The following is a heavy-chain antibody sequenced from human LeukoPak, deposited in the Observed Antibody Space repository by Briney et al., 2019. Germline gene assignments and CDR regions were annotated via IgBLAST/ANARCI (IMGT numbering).Heavy chain of an antibody. V-gene: IGHV4-59*12. J-gene: IGHJ4*02. Sequence: PSETLSLTCTVSGGSISSYYWSWIRQPPGKGLEWIGYIYYSGSTNYNPSLKSRVTISVDTSKNQFSLKLSSVTAADTAVYYCAGLYGSGSSLSYYYFDYWGQGTLVTVSS. CDR2: IYYSGST. CDR3: AGLYGSGSSLSYYYFDY. CDR1: GGSISSYY. D-gene: IGHD3-10*01.